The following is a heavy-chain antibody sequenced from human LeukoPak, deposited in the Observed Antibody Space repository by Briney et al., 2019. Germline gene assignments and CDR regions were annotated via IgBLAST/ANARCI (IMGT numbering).Heavy chain of an antibody. V-gene: IGHV1-69*02. CDR1: GGTFGSKS. Sequence: ASVKVSCKASGGTFGSKSISWVRQAPGQGLEWMGKIMPIYGIANYAQQFLGRVTITADKFTSTAYMEVSSLRSEDTAVYYCARGEEGDDDDTGSWRNYYFNGMDVWGQGTTVTVSS. D-gene: IGHD3-16*01. CDR2: IMPIYGIA. CDR3: ARGEEGDDDDTGSWRNYYFNGMDV. J-gene: IGHJ6*02.